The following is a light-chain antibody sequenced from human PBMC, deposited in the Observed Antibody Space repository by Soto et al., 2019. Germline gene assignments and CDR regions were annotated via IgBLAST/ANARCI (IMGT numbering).Light chain of an antibody. Sequence: EIVLTQSPATLSLSPGEGVTLSCRASQSVNNFAWYQQKPGQAPRLLIYDASNRATGIPARFSGSGSGTDFTLTITYLEPEDFAVYYCQQRANWPLSFGGGTKVEIK. CDR2: DAS. V-gene: IGKV3-11*01. CDR3: QQRANWPLS. J-gene: IGKJ4*01. CDR1: QSVNN.